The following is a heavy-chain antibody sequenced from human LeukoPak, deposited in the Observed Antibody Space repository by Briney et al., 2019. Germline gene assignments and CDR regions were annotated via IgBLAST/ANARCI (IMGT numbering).Heavy chain of an antibody. V-gene: IGHV1-8*01. CDR3: AKAQLLWFGESPDV. CDR2: MNPNSGNT. D-gene: IGHD3-10*01. Sequence: ASVKVSCKASGYTFTSYDINWVRQATGQGLEWMGWMNPNSGNTGYAQKFQGRVTMTRNTSISTAYMELSSLRSEDTAVYYCAKAQLLWFGESPDVWGQGTTVTVSS. CDR1: GYTFTSYD. J-gene: IGHJ6*02.